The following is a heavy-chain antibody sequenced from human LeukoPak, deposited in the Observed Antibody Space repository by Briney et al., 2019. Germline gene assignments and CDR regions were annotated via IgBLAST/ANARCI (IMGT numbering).Heavy chain of an antibody. CDR2: ISVYNGNA. CDR1: EYTFIDYY. V-gene: IGHV1-18*04. J-gene: IGHJ4*02. CDR3: ARGPHERSGYPDD. D-gene: IGHD3-22*01. Sequence: ASVKVSCKASEYTFIDYYMHWVRQAPGQGPEWMGWISVYNGNANYAQKFQDRLTLTTDTSTSTAYMELRSLRPDDTAVYYCARGPHERSGYPDDWGQGTLVTVSS.